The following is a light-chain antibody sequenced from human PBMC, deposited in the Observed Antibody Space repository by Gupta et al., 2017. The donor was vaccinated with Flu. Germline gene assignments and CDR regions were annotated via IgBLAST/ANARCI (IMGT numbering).Light chain of an antibody. CDR1: QNITSA. J-gene: IGKJ4*01. V-gene: IGKV3-11*01. Sequence: ILSLSPGERATLSCRASQNITSASELAWYQQKPGQAPRLLIHDAYNRATDIPARFSGSGSGTDFTLTISSLEPEDSAVYCCQQRSSWPLTFGGGTKVEIK. CDR2: DAY. CDR3: QQRSSWPLT.